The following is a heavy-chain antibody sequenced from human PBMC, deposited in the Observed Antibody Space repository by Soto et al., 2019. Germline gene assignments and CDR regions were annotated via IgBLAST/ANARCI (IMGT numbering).Heavy chain of an antibody. CDR2: IDPSDSQT. D-gene: IGHD3-22*01. Sequence: GESLKISSKGSGYSFAGYWITWVRQKPGKGLEWMGRIDPSDSQTYYSPSFRGHVTISVTKSITTVFLQWSSLRASDTVMYYCARQIYDSDTGPNFQYYFDSWGQGTPVTVSS. CDR3: ARQIYDSDTGPNFQYYFDS. CDR1: GYSFAGYW. J-gene: IGHJ4*02. V-gene: IGHV5-10-1*01.